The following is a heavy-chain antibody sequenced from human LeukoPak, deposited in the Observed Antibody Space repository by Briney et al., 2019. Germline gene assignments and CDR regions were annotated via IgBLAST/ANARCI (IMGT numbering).Heavy chain of an antibody. D-gene: IGHD1-1*01. Sequence: KTGGSLRLSCAASGFTFSSYGMSWVRQAPGKGLEWVSSVSSSSSYIYYADSVKGRFTISRDNAKNSLSLQMNSLRAEDTAVYYCARDQRATASTGSYFDYWGQGTLVTVSS. CDR1: GFTFSSYG. V-gene: IGHV3-21*01. CDR2: VSSSSSYI. CDR3: ARDQRATASTGSYFDY. J-gene: IGHJ4*02.